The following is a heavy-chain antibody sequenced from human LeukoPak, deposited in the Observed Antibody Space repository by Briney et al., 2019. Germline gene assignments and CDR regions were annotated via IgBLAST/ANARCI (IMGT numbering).Heavy chain of an antibody. CDR3: ARDGIVVVVAATEYYYGMDV. J-gene: IGHJ6*02. D-gene: IGHD2-15*01. CDR2: ISAYNGNT. V-gene: IGHV1-18*01. CDR1: GYTFTSYG. Sequence: ASVKVSCKASGYTFTSYGISWVRQAPGQGLEWMGWISAYNGNTNYAQKLQGRVTMTTDTSTSTAYMELRSLRSDDTAVYYSARDGIVVVVAATEYYYGMDVWGQGTTVTVSS.